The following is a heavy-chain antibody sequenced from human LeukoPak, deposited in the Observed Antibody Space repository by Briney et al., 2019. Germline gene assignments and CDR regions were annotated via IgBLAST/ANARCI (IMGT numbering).Heavy chain of an antibody. CDR2: IFYSGST. CDR3: ARGFYYDTPCKIDY. Sequence: SETLSLTCTVSGGSINNHYWSWIRQPPGKGLEWIGSIFYSGSTDSNPSLKGRVTISVDASKNQFSLKLSSVTAADTAVYYCARGFYYDTPCKIDYWGQGTLVTVSS. J-gene: IGHJ4*02. D-gene: IGHD3-22*01. CDR1: GGSINNHY. V-gene: IGHV4-59*08.